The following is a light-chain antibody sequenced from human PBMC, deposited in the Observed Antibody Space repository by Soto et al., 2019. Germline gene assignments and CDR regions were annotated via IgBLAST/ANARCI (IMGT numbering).Light chain of an antibody. CDR1: NIGGES. CDR2: YDT. Sequence: SYELTQPPSVSVAPGETARITCGGNNIGGESVHWYQQKPGQAPVLVIYYDTDRPSGIPERFSGSNSGNTATLTISRVEDGDEADYYCQVWDSGNDHVVFGGGTKLTVL. CDR3: QVWDSGNDHVV. V-gene: IGLV3-21*04. J-gene: IGLJ2*01.